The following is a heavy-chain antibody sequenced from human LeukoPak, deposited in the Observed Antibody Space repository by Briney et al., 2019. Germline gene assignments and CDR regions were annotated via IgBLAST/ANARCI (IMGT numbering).Heavy chain of an antibody. Sequence: ASVKVSCKASGYTFTGYYMHWVRQAPGQGLEWMGWINPNSGGTKYAQKFQGRVTMTRDTSISTAYMELSRLRSDDTAVYYCARVIAVEDAFDIWGQGTMVTVSS. V-gene: IGHV1-2*02. CDR2: INPNSGGT. CDR1: GYTFTGYY. D-gene: IGHD6-19*01. CDR3: ARVIAVEDAFDI. J-gene: IGHJ3*02.